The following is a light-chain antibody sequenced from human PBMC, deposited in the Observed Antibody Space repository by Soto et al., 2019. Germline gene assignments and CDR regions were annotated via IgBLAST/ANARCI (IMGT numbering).Light chain of an antibody. CDR3: QQYYTTPNT. Sequence: IVLTQSPDSLAVSLGERATINCKSSQSVLNSPNNKNYLTWFQQKPGQPPKLLIYWASTRESGVPDRFSGSGSGTDFTLTISSLQAEDVAVYYCQQYYTTPNTFGQGTKLDIK. J-gene: IGKJ2*01. CDR1: QSVLNSPNNKNY. CDR2: WAS. V-gene: IGKV4-1*01.